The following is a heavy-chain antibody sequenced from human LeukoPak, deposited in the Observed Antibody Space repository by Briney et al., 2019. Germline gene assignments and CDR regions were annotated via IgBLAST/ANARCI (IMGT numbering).Heavy chain of an antibody. Sequence: GASVKVSCKASGYTFTSYGISWVRQAPGQGLEWMGWISAYNGNTNYAQKLQGRVTMTTDTSTSTAYMELRSLRSDDTAVYYCARPQLEQHYYYYMDVWGKGTTVTVSS. CDR3: ARPQLEQHYYYYMDV. V-gene: IGHV1-18*01. CDR1: GYTFTSYG. D-gene: IGHD1-1*01. J-gene: IGHJ6*03. CDR2: ISAYNGNT.